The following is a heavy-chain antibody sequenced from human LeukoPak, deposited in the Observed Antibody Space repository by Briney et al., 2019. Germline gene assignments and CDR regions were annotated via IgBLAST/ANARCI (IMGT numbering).Heavy chain of an antibody. CDR1: GGSFSGYY. CDR3: AKAPRSGYYH. Sequence: PSETLSLTCAVYGGSFSGYYWSWIRQPPGKGLEWVSGIKWDGGSTGYADSVKGRFTISRDNSKNTLYLQMNSLRAEDTAVYYCAKAPRSGYYHWGQGTLVTVSS. J-gene: IGHJ1*01. CDR2: IKWDGGST. V-gene: IGHV3-20*04. D-gene: IGHD3-22*01.